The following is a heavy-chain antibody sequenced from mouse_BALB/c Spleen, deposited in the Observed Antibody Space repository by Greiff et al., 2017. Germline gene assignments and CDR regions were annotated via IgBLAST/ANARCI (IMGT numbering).Heavy chain of an antibody. V-gene: IGHV1-14*01. CDR3: ASGASNFYAMDY. J-gene: IGHJ4*01. Sequence: HVKQSGPELVKPGASVKMSCKASGYTFTSYVMHWVKQKPGQGLEWIGYINPYNDGTKYNEKFKGKATLTSDKSSSTAYMELSSLTSEDSAVYYCASGASNFYAMDYWGQGTSVTVSS. CDR2: INPYNDGT. CDR1: GYTFTSYV. D-gene: IGHD2-5*01.